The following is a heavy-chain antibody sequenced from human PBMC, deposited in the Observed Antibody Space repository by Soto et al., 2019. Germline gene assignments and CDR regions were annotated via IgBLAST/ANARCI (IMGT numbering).Heavy chain of an antibody. V-gene: IGHV4-31*02. Sequence: PSDTLSLTWSVAVGALNNANYCWSWIRQVSGKGLEWIGHIYVTGAVDYNPSLRDRSTISQDTSERQFSLNLRLVTAADTAVYYCARLRIATNNYKWFDPWGQGTLVTVSS. CDR3: ARLRIATNNYKWFDP. D-gene: IGHD2-21*01. CDR2: IYVTGAV. J-gene: IGHJ5*02. CDR1: VGALNNANYC.